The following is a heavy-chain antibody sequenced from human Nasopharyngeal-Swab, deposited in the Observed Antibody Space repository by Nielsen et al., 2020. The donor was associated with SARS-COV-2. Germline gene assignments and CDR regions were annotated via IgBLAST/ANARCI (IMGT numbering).Heavy chain of an antibody. CDR2: LNGDATTV. CDR1: GFTFSSSW. D-gene: IGHD7-27*01. V-gene: IGHV3-74*01. Sequence: GGSLRLSCAGSGFTFSSSWLHWVRQAPGEGPVWVARLNGDATTVDYADSVKGRFTISRDNAKNTLYLQMNGLRDEDTAIYYCARAGEYRFDYWGQGTLVTVSS. CDR3: ARAGEYRFDY. J-gene: IGHJ4*02.